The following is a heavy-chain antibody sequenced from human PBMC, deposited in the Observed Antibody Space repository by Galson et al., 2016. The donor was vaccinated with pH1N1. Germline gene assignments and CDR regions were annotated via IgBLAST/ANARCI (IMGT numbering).Heavy chain of an antibody. Sequence: SLRLSCAVSGFTFRSYAMNWVRQAPGKGPEWVSRIIGSGGGTYYADSVKGRFTISRDNSKNTLYLQMNSLRAEDTAVYYCAKAKIASSDWYGGWFDPWGQGTL. CDR2: IIGSGGGT. CDR1: GFTFRSYA. V-gene: IGHV3-23*01. J-gene: IGHJ5*02. D-gene: IGHD6-19*01. CDR3: AKAKIASSDWYGGWFDP.